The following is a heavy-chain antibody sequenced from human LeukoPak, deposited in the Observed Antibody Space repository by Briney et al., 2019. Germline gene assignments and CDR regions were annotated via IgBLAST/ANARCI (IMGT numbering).Heavy chain of an antibody. V-gene: IGHV3-43D*03. Sequence: GGSLRLSCAASGFTFDDYAMHWVRQAPGKGLEWVSLISWDGGSTYYADSVKGRFTISRDNSKNSLYPQMNSLRAEDTALYYCAKGLPTYYYGSGSYYTNWGQGTLVTVSS. J-gene: IGHJ4*02. D-gene: IGHD3-10*01. CDR3: AKGLPTYYYGSGSYYTN. CDR2: ISWDGGST. CDR1: GFTFDDYA.